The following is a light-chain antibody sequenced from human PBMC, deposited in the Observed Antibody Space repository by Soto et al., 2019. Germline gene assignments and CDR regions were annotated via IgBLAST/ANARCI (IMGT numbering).Light chain of an antibody. Sequence: QSALTQPVSVSVSPGQSITISCTGTSSDVGGYNSVSWYQQHPGKAPKLMIYDVSNRPSGVSNRFSGSKSGNTASLTISGLQAEDEADYYCSSYTRSSRVFGGGTKVTVL. CDR1: SSDVGGYNS. J-gene: IGLJ2*01. CDR3: SSYTRSSRV. V-gene: IGLV2-14*01. CDR2: DVS.